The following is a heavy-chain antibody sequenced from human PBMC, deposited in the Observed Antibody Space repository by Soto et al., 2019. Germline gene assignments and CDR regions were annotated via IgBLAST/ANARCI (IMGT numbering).Heavy chain of an antibody. CDR2: IYPAVSDT. Sequence: GESLKISCKGSGYSFPTYWIGWVRQIPGQGLEWMGIIYPAVSDTRYSPSSQGQVTISADKSISTAYLQWSSLTASDTAMYYCARPTTGTTYWGQGTQVTVS. D-gene: IGHD1-1*01. CDR3: ARPTTGTTY. V-gene: IGHV5-51*01. J-gene: IGHJ4*02. CDR1: GYSFPTYW.